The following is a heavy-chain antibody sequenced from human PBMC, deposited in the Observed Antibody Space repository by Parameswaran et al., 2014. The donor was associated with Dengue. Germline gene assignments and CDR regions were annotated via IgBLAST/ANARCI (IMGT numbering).Heavy chain of an antibody. J-gene: IGHJ4*02. CDR3: ARDLRSHWSWDY. CDR2: ISYDGSNT. D-gene: IGHD2-8*02. V-gene: IGHV3-30*03. Sequence: MPGVRQAPGKGLEWVAVISYDGSNTYYIDSVKGRFTISRDNSKNTLYLQMNSLADEDTALYYCARDLRSHWSWDYWGLGTLVTVSS.